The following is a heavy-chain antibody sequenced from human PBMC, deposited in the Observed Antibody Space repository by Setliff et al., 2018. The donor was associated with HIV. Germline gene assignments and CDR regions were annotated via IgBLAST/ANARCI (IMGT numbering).Heavy chain of an antibody. CDR1: GGSISSGSYH. J-gene: IGHJ6*02. Sequence: PSETLSLTCSVSGGSISSGSYHWDWIRQPPGKGLEWIGSVYYTGNTYYNPSLQSRLTISVDTSKNQFSLKLTSVTAADTAVYYCASESGYNYRGMDVWGQGTTVTVSS. CDR3: ASESGYNYRGMDV. D-gene: IGHD5-12*01. CDR2: VYYTGNT. V-gene: IGHV4-39*01.